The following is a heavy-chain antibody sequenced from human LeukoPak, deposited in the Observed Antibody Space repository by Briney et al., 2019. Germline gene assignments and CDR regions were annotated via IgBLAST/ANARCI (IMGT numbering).Heavy chain of an antibody. V-gene: IGHV4-39*07. CDR3: ARDTNFVVAADIFDY. J-gene: IGHJ4*02. D-gene: IGHD2-15*01. CDR2: INYSGST. CDR1: GGSISSSSYY. Sequence: PSETLSLTCTVSGGSISSSSYYWGWIRQPPGKGLEWIGSINYSGSTYYNPSLKSRVTISVDTSKNQFSLKLSSVTAADTAVYYCARDTNFVVAADIFDYWGQGTLVTVSS.